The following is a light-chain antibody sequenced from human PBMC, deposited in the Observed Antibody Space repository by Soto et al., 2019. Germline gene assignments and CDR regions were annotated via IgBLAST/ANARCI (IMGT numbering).Light chain of an antibody. CDR2: DAS. Sequence: EIVLTQSPATLSLSPGERATLSCRASQSVSSYLAWYQQKPGQAPRLLIYDASNRATGIPARFSGSGSGTDFTLTISSLEPEDFAVYYCQQRSNWLEGFTFGPGTKVDIK. CDR1: QSVSSY. CDR3: QQRSNWLEGFT. V-gene: IGKV3-11*01. J-gene: IGKJ3*01.